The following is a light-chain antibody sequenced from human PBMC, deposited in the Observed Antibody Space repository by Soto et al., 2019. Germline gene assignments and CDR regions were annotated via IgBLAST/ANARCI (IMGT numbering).Light chain of an antibody. CDR2: NNN. J-gene: IGLJ1*01. CDR3: SSYTSSSTHNYV. CDR1: RSNIGRSS. V-gene: IGLV1-44*01. Sequence: QSVLSQPPSASGTPGQRVTISCSGSRSNIGRSSVNWYQQIAGTAPKLPIYNNNQRPSGVSNRFSGSKSGNTASLTISGLQAEDEADYYCSSYTSSSTHNYVFGTGTKVTVL.